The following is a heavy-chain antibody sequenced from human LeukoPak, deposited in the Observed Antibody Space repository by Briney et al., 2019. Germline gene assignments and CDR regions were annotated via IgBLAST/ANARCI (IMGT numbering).Heavy chain of an antibody. V-gene: IGHV3-23*01. D-gene: IGHD1-26*01. CDR1: GFTFSSYA. Sequence: GGSLRLSCAASGFTFSSYAMSWVRQAPGKGLEWVSAISGSGGSTYYADSVKGRFTISRDNSKNTLYLQMTSLRAEDTAVYYCAKDLVGATESYYFDYWGQGTLVTVSS. J-gene: IGHJ4*02. CDR3: AKDLVGATESYYFDY. CDR2: ISGSGGST.